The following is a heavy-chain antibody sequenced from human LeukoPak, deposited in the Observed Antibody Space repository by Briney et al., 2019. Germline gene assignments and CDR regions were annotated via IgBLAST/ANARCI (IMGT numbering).Heavy chain of an antibody. CDR2: LSGSGAST. J-gene: IGHJ4*02. V-gene: IGHV3-23*01. CDR3: AKDGLPPD. CDR1: GFTFSSYA. D-gene: IGHD3-16*01. Sequence: PGGSLRLSCAASGFTFSSYAMSCVRQAPGKGLECVSGLSGSGASTYYADSVKGRFTISRDNSKNTLYLQMNSLRADDTAVYYCAKDGLPPDWGQGTLVTVSS.